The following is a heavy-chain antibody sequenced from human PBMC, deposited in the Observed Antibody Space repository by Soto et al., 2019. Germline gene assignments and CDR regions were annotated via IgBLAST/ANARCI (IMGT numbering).Heavy chain of an antibody. V-gene: IGHV3-15*01. CDR1: GFTFSNAW. Sequence: EVQLVESGGGLVKPGGSPRLSCVASGFTFSNAWMSWVRQAPGKGLEWVGRIKSETDGGTTDYAAPVKGRFTISRDDSRNALYLQMSSLTTEDTAVYYCTTDEYDSRGYYRGTFGYWGQGTLVTVSS. D-gene: IGHD3-22*01. CDR2: IKSETDGGTT. J-gene: IGHJ4*02. CDR3: TTDEYDSRGYYRGTFGY.